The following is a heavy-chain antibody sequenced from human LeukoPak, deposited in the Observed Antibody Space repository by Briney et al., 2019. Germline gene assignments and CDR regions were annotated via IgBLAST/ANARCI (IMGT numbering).Heavy chain of an antibody. CDR1: GYSFTNNW. J-gene: IGHJ5*01. D-gene: IGHD2-15*01. V-gene: IGHV5-51*01. CDR2: VYPGDSNT. Sequence: GEPLKISCQGFGYSFTNNWIGWVRQMSGKGLEWMAIVYPGDSNTKYSPSFQGQVTISADKSISTAYLQWSRLKASDTAMYYCVRTPTCSSGSCYPNWFDSWGQGTLVTLSS. CDR3: VRTPTCSSGSCYPNWFDS.